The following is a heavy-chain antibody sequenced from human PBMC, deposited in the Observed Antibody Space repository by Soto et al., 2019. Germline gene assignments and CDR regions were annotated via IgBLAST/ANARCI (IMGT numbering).Heavy chain of an antibody. V-gene: IGHV1-69*13. J-gene: IGHJ5*02. CDR1: GGTFSSYA. CDR2: IIPIFGTA. CDR3: AREDDFWSGYRLVNWFDP. D-gene: IGHD3-3*01. Sequence: SVKVSCKASGGTFSSYAISWVRQAPGQGLEWMGGIIPIFGTANYAQKFQGRVTITADESTSTAYMELSSLRSEDTAVYYCAREDDFWSGYRLVNWFDPWGQGTLVTVSS.